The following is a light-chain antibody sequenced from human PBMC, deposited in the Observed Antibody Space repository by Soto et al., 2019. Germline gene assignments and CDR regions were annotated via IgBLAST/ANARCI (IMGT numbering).Light chain of an antibody. CDR1: QSVLHSSNNKDY. Sequence: DIVMTQSPDSLAVSLGERATINCKSSQSVLHSSNNKDYLAWYQQKPGQPPKLLIYWASTRESGVPDRFSGSGSGTDFTLTISSLQAEDVAVYYCQQYYSFPLTFGGGTKVEIK. V-gene: IGKV4-1*01. CDR3: QQYYSFPLT. J-gene: IGKJ4*01. CDR2: WAS.